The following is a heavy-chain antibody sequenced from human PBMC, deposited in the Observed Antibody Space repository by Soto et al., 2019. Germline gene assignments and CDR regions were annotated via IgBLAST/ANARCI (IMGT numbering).Heavy chain of an antibody. CDR1: GGSISSSSYY. V-gene: IGHV4-39*01. CDR3: ARRILTVVTPIDYYYGMDV. J-gene: IGHJ6*02. D-gene: IGHD2-21*02. Sequence: QLQLQESGPGLVKPSETLSLTCTVSGGSISSSSYYWGWIRQPPGKGLEWIGSIYYSGSTYYNPSLKSRVTISVDTSKNQFSLKLSSVTAAGTAVYYCARRILTVVTPIDYYYGMDVWGQGTTVTVSS. CDR2: IYYSGST.